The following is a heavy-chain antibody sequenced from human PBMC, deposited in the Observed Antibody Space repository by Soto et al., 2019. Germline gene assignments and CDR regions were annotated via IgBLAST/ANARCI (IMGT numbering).Heavy chain of an antibody. V-gene: IGHV4-30-4*01. D-gene: IGHD1-26*01. CDR1: GGSISSGDYY. J-gene: IGHJ4*02. Sequence: QVQLQESGPGLVKPSQTLPLTCTVSGGSISSGDYYWSWIRQPPGKGLEWIGYIYYSGSTSYNPSLKSRVTLSVDTSKNQFSLKLSSVTVADTAMYYCAREEGATLYFDSWGQGTLVTVSS. CDR2: IYYSGST. CDR3: AREEGATLYFDS.